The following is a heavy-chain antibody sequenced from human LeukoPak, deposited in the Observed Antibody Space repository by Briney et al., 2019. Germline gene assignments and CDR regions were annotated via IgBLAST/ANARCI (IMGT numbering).Heavy chain of an antibody. CDR3: ARDATRYGMDV. CDR2: INAGNGNT. J-gene: IGHJ6*02. Sequence: ASVKVSCKSSGYTFTSYAMHWVRQAPGQRLEWMGWINAGNGNTKSSQKFQGRVTITRDTSASTAYMELSSLRSEDTALYYCARDATRYGMDVWGQGTTVTVS. CDR1: GYTFTSYA. V-gene: IGHV1-3*01.